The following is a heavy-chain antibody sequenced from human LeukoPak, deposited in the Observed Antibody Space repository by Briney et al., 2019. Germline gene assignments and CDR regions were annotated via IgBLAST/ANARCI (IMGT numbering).Heavy chain of an antibody. CDR1: GYTFTSYY. J-gene: IGHJ4*02. CDR3: ARDKEKVVAKGGPLWISRSIDY. Sequence: GASVKVSCKASGYTFTSYYMHWVRQAPGQGLEWMGIINPSGGSTSYAQKFQGRVTMTRDTSTSTVYMELGSLRAEDTAVYYCARDKEKVVAKGGPLWISRSIDYWGQGTLVTVSS. V-gene: IGHV1-46*01. CDR2: INPSGGST. D-gene: IGHD5-12*01.